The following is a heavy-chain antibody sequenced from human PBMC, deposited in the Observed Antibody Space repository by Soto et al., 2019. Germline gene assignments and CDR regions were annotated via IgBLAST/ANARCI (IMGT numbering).Heavy chain of an antibody. CDR1: GFTFSSYA. Sequence: GGSLRLSCAASGFTFSSYAMSWVRQAPGKGLEWVSAISASGGSTYYADSAKGRFTISRDNSKNTMYLQMYSLRVEDTAVYYCAKFSGISDSSGYGPLGYWGQGTLVTVSP. J-gene: IGHJ4*02. CDR2: ISASGGST. V-gene: IGHV3-23*01. D-gene: IGHD3-22*01. CDR3: AKFSGISDSSGYGPLGY.